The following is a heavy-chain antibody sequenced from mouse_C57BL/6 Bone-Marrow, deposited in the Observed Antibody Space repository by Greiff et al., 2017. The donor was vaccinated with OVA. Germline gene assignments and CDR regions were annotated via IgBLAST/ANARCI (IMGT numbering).Heavy chain of an antibody. CDR2: ISYDGSN. J-gene: IGHJ4*01. V-gene: IGHV3-6*01. CDR3: ARLMDY. CDR1: GYSITSGYY. Sequence: EVQLQQSGPGLVKPSQSLSLTCSVTGYSITSGYYWNWIRQFPGNKLEWMGYISYDGSNNYNPSLKNRISITRDTSKNQFFLKLNSVTTEDTATYYCARLMDYWGQGTSVTVSS.